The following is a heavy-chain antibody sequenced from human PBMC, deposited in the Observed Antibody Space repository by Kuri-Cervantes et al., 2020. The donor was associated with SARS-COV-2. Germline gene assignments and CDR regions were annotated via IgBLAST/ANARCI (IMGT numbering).Heavy chain of an antibody. V-gene: IGHV3-11*04. CDR1: GFTFSDYY. J-gene: IGHJ4*02. D-gene: IGHD3-22*01. CDR2: ISSSGSTI. CDR3: ARAGDITMIVEYYFDY. Sequence: GGSLRLSCPASGFTFSDYYMSWIRQAPGKGLEWVSYISSSGSTIYYADSVKGRFTISRDNAKNSLYLQMNSLRAEDTAVYYCARAGDITMIVEYYFDYWGQGTLVTVSS.